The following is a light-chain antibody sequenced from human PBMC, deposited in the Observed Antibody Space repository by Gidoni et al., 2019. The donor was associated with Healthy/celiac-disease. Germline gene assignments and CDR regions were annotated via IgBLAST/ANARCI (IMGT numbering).Light chain of an antibody. V-gene: IGLV3-1*01. CDR3: QAWDSSTVV. J-gene: IGLJ2*01. CDR2: QDS. Sequence: SYELTQPPSLSLPPGQTASITCPGDKLGDKYACWYQQKPGQSPVLVIYQDSKRPSGIPERFSGSNSGNTATLTISGTQAMDEADYYCQAWDSSTVVFGGGTKLTVL. CDR1: KLGDKY.